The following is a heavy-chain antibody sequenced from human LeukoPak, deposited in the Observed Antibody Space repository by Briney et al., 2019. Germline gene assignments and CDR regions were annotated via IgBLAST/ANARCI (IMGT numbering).Heavy chain of an antibody. J-gene: IGHJ4*02. CDR2: ISWNGGSI. Sequence: PGGSLRLSCAASGFTFDDYAMHWVRQAPGKGLEWVSGISWNGGSIGYADSVKGRFTISRDNAKNSLYLQMKSLRAEDTALYYCAKDRGEQWLVLDYWGQGTLVTVSS. D-gene: IGHD6-19*01. CDR1: GFTFDDYA. CDR3: AKDRGEQWLVLDY. V-gene: IGHV3-9*01.